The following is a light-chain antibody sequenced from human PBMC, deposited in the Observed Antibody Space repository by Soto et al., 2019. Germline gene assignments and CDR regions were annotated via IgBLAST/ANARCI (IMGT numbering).Light chain of an antibody. J-gene: IGKJ4*01. CDR3: QQRSAWPLS. V-gene: IGKV3-11*01. CDR2: DAS. CDR1: HNVINF. Sequence: EIVLTQSPVTLSFSPGERATLSCRASHNVINFLAWYLQKPGQAPRLLIYDASNRATGIPARFSGSGSGTDSTLTISSLEPEDSAVYYCQQRSAWPLSFGGGTRVEI.